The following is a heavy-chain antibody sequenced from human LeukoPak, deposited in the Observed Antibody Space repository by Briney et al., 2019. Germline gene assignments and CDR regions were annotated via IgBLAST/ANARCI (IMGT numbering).Heavy chain of an antibody. CDR3: ARRGAFNALNC. CDR1: GSSISSYY. Sequence: SETVSLTCTVSGSSISSYYWSWVRQPPGKGLEWLGCIYYSGSANYNPSLKSRLTMSVDTSKNQFSLKLSSVTAAATAVYYCARRGAFNALNCWGRGTLVTVSS. V-gene: IGHV4-59*08. D-gene: IGHD2-15*01. CDR2: IYYSGSA. J-gene: IGHJ4*02.